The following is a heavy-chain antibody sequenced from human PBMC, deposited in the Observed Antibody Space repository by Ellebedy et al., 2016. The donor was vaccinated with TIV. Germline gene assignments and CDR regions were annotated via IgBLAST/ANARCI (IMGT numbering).Heavy chain of an antibody. J-gene: IGHJ6*02. CDR2: ISGSGGST. D-gene: IGHD3-10*01. Sequence: GESLKISXAASGFTFSSYAMSWVRQAPGKGLEWVSAISGSGGSTYYADPVKGRFTISRDNSKNTMYLQMNSLRAEDTAVYYCAKRGSAQGDYGMDVWGQGTTVTVSS. V-gene: IGHV3-23*01. CDR1: GFTFSSYA. CDR3: AKRGSAQGDYGMDV.